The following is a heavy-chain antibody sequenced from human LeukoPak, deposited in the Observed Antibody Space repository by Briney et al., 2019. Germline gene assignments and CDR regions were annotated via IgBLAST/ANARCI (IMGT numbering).Heavy chain of an antibody. CDR2: ISSTGGMT. D-gene: IGHD1-1*01. V-gene: IGHV3-23*01. Sequence: PGWSLRLSCAASTFSFITCAMRWSRQAPGGGLEGVSTISSTGGMTFYYHSLKGRFTISRDNSKNILYIQMSSLRVEDTAVYYCAGDSDVEPRDGFDIWGQGTMVTVSS. J-gene: IGHJ3*02. CDR3: AGDSDVEPRDGFDI. CDR1: TFSFITCA.